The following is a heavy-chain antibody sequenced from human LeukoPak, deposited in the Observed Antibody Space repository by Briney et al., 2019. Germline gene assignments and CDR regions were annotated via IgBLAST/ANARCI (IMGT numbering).Heavy chain of an antibody. CDR1: GFTFSSYW. J-gene: IGHJ4*02. V-gene: IGHV3-74*01. D-gene: IGHD1-7*01. CDR2: IDYDGSIT. CDR3: VKDLGGNYDY. Sequence: GGSLRLSCAASGFTFSSYWIHWVRQVPGKGLVWVSRIDYDGSITNYADSVKGRFTISRDNARNTLYLQMNSLRVDDTAVYYCVKDLGGNYDYWGQGTLSPSPQ.